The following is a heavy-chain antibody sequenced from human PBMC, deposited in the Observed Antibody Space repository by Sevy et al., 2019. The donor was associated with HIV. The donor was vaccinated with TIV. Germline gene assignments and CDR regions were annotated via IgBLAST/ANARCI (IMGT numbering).Heavy chain of an antibody. V-gene: IGHV3-30*18. CDR3: AKERGSSSWYYPGGYYYYYGMDV. CDR2: ISYDGSNK. J-gene: IGHJ6*02. Sequence: GGSLRLSCAASGFTFSSYGMHWVRQAPGKGLEWVAVISYDGSNKYYADSVKGRFTISRDNSKNTLYLQRNSLRAEDTAVYYCAKERGSSSWYYPGGYYYYYGMDVWGQGTTVTVSS. CDR1: GFTFSSYG. D-gene: IGHD6-13*01.